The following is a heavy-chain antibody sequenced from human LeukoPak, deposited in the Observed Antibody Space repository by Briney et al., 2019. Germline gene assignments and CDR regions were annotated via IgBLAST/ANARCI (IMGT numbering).Heavy chain of an antibody. D-gene: IGHD6-19*01. CDR1: GFTFDDYT. Sequence: GGSLRLSCAASGFTFDDYTMHWVRQAPGKGLEWVSLISWDGGSTYYADSVKGRFTISRDNSKNSLYLQMNSLRTEDTALYYCAKDYGSPRLGNSDYYYYYGMDVWGQGTTVTVSS. CDR2: ISWDGGST. J-gene: IGHJ6*02. V-gene: IGHV3-43*01. CDR3: AKDYGSPRLGNSDYYYYYGMDV.